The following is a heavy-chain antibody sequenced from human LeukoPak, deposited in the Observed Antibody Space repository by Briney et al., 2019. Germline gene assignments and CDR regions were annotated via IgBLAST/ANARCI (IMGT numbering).Heavy chain of an antibody. CDR2: MYRDGNT. V-gene: IGHV3-53*01. CDR3: ARDSGDGDYEPLDS. J-gene: IGHJ4*02. CDR1: GFTVGRSY. D-gene: IGHD4-17*01. Sequence: GGSLRLSCAASGFTVGRSYMSWVRQAPGKGLEWVSIMYRDGNTYYADSVKGRFTISRDNSKNTLYLQMNGLRVEDTAMYYCARDSGDGDYEPLDSWGQGTLVTVSS.